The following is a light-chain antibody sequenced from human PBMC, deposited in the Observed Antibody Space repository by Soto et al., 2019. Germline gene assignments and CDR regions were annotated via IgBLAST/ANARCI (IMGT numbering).Light chain of an antibody. CDR2: QTS. CDR3: HQRQSWPRT. Sequence: IGLTQYRATLSSFPDDRVLLSCSASQYINTRLAWYQHRPGQAPRLLIYQTSIRAAGIPARFSASGTGTDFTLTISDVQPEDFAVYYCHQRQSWPRTFGQGTKVDIK. V-gene: IGKV3-11*01. CDR1: QYINTR. J-gene: IGKJ1*01.